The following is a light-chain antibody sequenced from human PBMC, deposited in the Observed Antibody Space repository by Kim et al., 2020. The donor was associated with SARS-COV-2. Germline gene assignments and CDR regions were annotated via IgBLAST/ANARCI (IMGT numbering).Light chain of an antibody. Sequence: TPGERATLSCRASQSVRSNYLAWYQHKPGQAPRLLIYGASSRATGIPDRFSGSGSGTDFHLTISRLEPEDFAVYYCQQYGTSPRTFGQGTKVDIK. CDR1: QSVRSNY. CDR3: QQYGTSPRT. J-gene: IGKJ1*01. V-gene: IGKV3-20*01. CDR2: GAS.